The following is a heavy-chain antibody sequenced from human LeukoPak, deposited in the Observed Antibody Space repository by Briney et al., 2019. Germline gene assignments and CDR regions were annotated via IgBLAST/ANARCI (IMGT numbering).Heavy chain of an antibody. J-gene: IGHJ4*02. CDR2: NYNSGST. CDR3: AGTYCGGDCYSTNFDY. D-gene: IGHD2-21*02. Sequence: SETLSLTCTVSGGSISRLRYFGRWIRQPAGEVLEWNGRNYNSGSTNYNPSLKSRVTISVDTSKNQFSLKLSSVTAADTAVYYCAGTYCGGDCYSTNFDYWGQGTLVTVSS. V-gene: IGHV4-61*02. CDR1: GGSISRLRYF.